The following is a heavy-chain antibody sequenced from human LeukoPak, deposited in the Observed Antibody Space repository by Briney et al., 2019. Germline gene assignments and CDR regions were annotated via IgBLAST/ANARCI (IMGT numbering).Heavy chain of an antibody. D-gene: IGHD6-19*01. CDR1: GFTFSSYA. V-gene: IGHV3-23*01. CDR3: AKSGSRDWDYFEY. CDR2: ISGDGGAT. J-gene: IGHJ4*02. Sequence: GGSLRLSCAASGFTFSSYAMNWVRQAPGKGLEWVSTISGDGGATHYADSVKGRFTISRANPKNTLFLQMNSLRAEDTAVYYCAKSGSRDWDYFEYWGQGTLVTASS.